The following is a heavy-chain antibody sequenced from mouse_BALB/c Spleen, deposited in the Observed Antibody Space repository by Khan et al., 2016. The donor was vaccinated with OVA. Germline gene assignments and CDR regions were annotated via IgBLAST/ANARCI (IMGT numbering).Heavy chain of an antibody. V-gene: IGHV5-9-3*01. CDR3: ARSPYGNFAY. CDR2: ISSDGDYT. J-gene: IGHJ3*01. Sequence: EVQLVESGGGLVKPGGSLKLSCAASGFTFSTYAMSWVRQTPEKRLEWFATISSDGDYTYFPDNVTGRFTISRDNAKNTLCLQMTSLRSEDTAMYYCARSPYGNFAYWGQGTLVTVSA. CDR1: GFTFSTYA. D-gene: IGHD2-1*01.